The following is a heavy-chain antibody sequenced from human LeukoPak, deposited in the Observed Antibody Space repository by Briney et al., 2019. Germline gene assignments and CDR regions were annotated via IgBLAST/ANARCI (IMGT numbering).Heavy chain of an antibody. CDR1: GYTFTCYY. CDR2: INPNSGGT. Sequence: ASVKVSCKASGYTFTCYYMHWVRQAPGQGLEWMGLINPNSGGTNYAQKFQGRVTMTRDTSISTAYMELSRLRSDDTAVYYCARGEWLGNGAGDRPIDYWGQGTLVTVSS. CDR3: ARGEWLGNGAGDRPIDY. J-gene: IGHJ4*02. V-gene: IGHV1-2*02. D-gene: IGHD6-19*01.